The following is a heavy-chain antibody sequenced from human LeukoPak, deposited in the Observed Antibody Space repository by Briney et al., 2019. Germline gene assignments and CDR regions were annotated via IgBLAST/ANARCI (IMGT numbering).Heavy chain of an antibody. CDR1: GFMFSRLG. V-gene: IGHV3-33*06. CDR3: AKEGDQFRGYLDA. CDR2: IWHDGSVE. J-gene: IGHJ6*03. Sequence: QPGRSLRLSCAASGFMFSRLGMQWVRHAPGEGLEWVAMIWHDGSVEEYADSVKGRFTISRDNSQNTLYLQMNSLRDDDTAVYYCAKEGDQFRGYLDAWGKGTTVTVSS. D-gene: IGHD3-16*01.